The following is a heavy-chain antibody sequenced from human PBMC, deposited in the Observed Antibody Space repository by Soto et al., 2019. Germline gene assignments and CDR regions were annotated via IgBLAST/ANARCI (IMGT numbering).Heavy chain of an antibody. CDR2: IYYSGST. Sequence: SETLSLTCTVSGGSISSGGYYWSWIRQHPGKGLEWIGYIYYSGSTYYNPSLKSRVTISVDTSKNQFSLKLSSVTAADTAVYYCARSSRITIFGVVIPTNAIFDYWGQGTLVTVSS. D-gene: IGHD3-3*01. CDR3: ARSSRITIFGVVIPTNAIFDY. V-gene: IGHV4-31*03. J-gene: IGHJ4*02. CDR1: GGSISSGGYY.